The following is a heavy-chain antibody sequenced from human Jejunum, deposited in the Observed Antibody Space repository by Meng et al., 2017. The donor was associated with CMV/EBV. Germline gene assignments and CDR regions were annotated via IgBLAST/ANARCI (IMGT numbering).Heavy chain of an antibody. CDR3: ARFYGGGAFDI. Sequence: SCAASGFSLSSTYINWVRQAPGKGLDWVSIIYPGGNTNYADSLKGRFTVSRDNSGNTLYLQMNNLTAEDTAMYYCARFYGGGAFDIWGQGTMVTVSS. D-gene: IGHD4-23*01. V-gene: IGHV3-53*01. CDR2: IYPGGNT. J-gene: IGHJ3*02. CDR1: GFSLSSTY.